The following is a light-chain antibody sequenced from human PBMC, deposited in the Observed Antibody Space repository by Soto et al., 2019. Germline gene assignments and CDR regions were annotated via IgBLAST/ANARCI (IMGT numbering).Light chain of an antibody. CDR1: SSDVGSYNR. CDR2: EVS. Sequence: QSALTQPPSVSGSPGQSVTISCTGTSSDVGSYNRVSWYQQPPGTAPKLMIYEVSNRPSGVPDRFSGSKSGNTASLTISGLQAEDEADYYCNSYTSSSTYVFRTGTKVTVL. V-gene: IGLV2-18*02. CDR3: NSYTSSSTYV. J-gene: IGLJ1*01.